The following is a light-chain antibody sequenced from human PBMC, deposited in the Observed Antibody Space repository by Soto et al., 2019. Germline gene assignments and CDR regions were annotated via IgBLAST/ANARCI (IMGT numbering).Light chain of an antibody. CDR1: SSDVGGYNY. CDR3: SSYTSSSTHV. V-gene: IGLV2-14*01. Sequence: QSALTQPASVSGSPGQSITISCTGTSSDVGGYNYVSWYQQHPGKAPKLMIYDVSNRPSGVSNRFSGSKSGNTASLTISGLQAEDEADYYRSSYTSSSTHVFGPGTKLTVL. CDR2: DVS. J-gene: IGLJ1*01.